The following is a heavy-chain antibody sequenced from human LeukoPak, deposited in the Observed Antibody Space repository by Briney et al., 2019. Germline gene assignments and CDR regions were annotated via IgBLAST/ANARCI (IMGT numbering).Heavy chain of an antibody. CDR2: IYTSGST. CDR3: ARDQVVPAASSKFDP. V-gene: IGHV4-61*02. Sequence: SETLSLTCTVSGGSISSGSYYWSWIRQPAGKGLEWIGRIYTSGSTNYNPSLKSRVTISVDTSKNQFSLKLSSVTAADTAVYYCARDQVVPAASSKFDPWGQGTLVTVSS. CDR1: GGSISSGSYY. D-gene: IGHD2-2*01. J-gene: IGHJ5*02.